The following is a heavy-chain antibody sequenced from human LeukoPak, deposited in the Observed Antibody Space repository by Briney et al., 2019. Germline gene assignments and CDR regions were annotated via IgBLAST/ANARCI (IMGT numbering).Heavy chain of an antibody. CDR2: ISGSGGST. J-gene: IGHJ3*02. V-gene: IGHV3-23*01. Sequence: PGAALSLSYAPSGFTFRRYAIIWVRQPAGKGLEGVSAISGSGGSTDYPDSVKGRFTISKDNSKNTLYLQMNSLRAEDTTVYCCAKDLGFSTVPALRIWGQGTMVTVSS. CDR3: AKDLGFSTVPALRI. CDR1: GFTFRRYA. D-gene: IGHD4-17*01.